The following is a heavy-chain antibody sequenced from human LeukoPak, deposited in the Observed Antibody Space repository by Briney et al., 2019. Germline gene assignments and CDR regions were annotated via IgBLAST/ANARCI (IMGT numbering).Heavy chain of an antibody. D-gene: IGHD2-15*01. CDR1: GYTFASYG. Sequence: ASVKVSCRASGYTFASYGITWVRQAPGQGLEWMGWISAYNDNTNYAQKLQGRVTMTTDTSTSTAYMELSRLTSDDTAVYYCARGLGYCSTPDCPARVFCFDYWGRGTLVTVSS. V-gene: IGHV1-18*01. CDR3: ARGLGYCSTPDCPARVFCFDY. CDR2: ISAYNDNT. J-gene: IGHJ4*02.